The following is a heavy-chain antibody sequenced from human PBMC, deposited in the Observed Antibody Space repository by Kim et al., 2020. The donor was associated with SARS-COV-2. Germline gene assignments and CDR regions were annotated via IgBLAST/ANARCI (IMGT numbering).Heavy chain of an antibody. V-gene: IGHV4-59*01. D-gene: IGHD2-15*01. CDR3: ARTSSAGYNYFDF. J-gene: IGHJ4*02. Sequence: NPSCQSRVIISVDTSRNPFSLNLNSVTAADAAVYFCARTSSAGYNYFDFWGQGTLVTVSS.